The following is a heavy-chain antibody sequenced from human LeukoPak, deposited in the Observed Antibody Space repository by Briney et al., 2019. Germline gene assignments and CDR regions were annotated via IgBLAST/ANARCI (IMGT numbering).Heavy chain of an antibody. CDR3: ARDGASTVVSYFDY. J-gene: IGHJ4*02. CDR2: IIPIFGTA. CDR1: GGTFSSYA. V-gene: IGHV1-69*01. Sequence: SVKVSCKASGGTFSSYAISWVRQAPGQGLEWMGGIIPIFGTANYAQKFQGRVTITADESTSTAYMELSSLRSEDTAVYYCARDGASTVVSYFDYWGQGTLVTVSS. D-gene: IGHD4-23*01.